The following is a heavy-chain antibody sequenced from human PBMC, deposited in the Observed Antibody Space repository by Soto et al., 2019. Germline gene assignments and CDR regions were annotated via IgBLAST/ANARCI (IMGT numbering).Heavy chain of an antibody. CDR3: ARVRDLRGYSYGYWFDP. CDR2: ICYSGST. D-gene: IGHD5-18*01. Sequence: PSETLSLTCTVSGGSISSYYWIWIRQPPGKGLEWIGYICYSGSTNYNPSLKSQVTISVDTSKNQFSLKLSSVTAADTAVYYCARVRDLRGYSYGYWFDPWGQGTLVTVSS. J-gene: IGHJ5*02. CDR1: GGSISSYY. V-gene: IGHV4-59*01.